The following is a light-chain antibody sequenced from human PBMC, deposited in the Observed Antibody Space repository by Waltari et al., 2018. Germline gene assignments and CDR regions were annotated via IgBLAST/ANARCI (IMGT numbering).Light chain of an antibody. CDR3: QQYNNWPQT. V-gene: IGKV3-15*01. Sequence: DIVMTQSPATLSVSPGERATLSCRASQSVNSNLAWYQQKPGQAPRLLIYVASTRATGIPVRFSGSGSGTEFTLTISSLQSEDFAVYYCQQYNNWPQTFGQGTKVEIK. CDR1: QSVNSN. CDR2: VAS. J-gene: IGKJ1*01.